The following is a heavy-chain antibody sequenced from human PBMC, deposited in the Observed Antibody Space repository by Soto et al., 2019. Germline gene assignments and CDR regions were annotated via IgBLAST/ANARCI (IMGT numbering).Heavy chain of an antibody. Sequence: PSETLSLTCTVSDVSVSSGGYHWNWIRQPPGKGLEWIGYMYNSGSTHYNPSLQSRVTISVDTSKNQFSLKLTSVTPADTAVYYCARNFPNCNGNYCYVEGAFDIWGQGTMVTVSS. CDR2: MYNSGST. V-gene: IGHV4-61*08. J-gene: IGHJ3*02. CDR1: DVSVSSGGYH. CDR3: ARNFPNCNGNYCYVEGAFDI. D-gene: IGHD2-2*01.